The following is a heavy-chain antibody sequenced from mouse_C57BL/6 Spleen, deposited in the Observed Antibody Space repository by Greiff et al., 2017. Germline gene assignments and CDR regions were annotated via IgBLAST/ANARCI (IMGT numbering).Heavy chain of an antibody. CDR2: IEPNSGGT. J-gene: IGHJ2*01. D-gene: IGHD2-4*01. CDR1: GYTFTSYW. V-gene: IGHV1-72*01. Sequence: QVQLQQSGAELVKPGASVKLSCKASGYTFTSYWMHWVKQRPGRGLEWIGRIEPNSGGTKYNEKFKSKATLTVDKPSSTAYMQLSSLTSEDSAVYYCARLDDYDGDGYYFDYWGQGTTLTVSS. CDR3: ARLDDYDGDGYYFDY.